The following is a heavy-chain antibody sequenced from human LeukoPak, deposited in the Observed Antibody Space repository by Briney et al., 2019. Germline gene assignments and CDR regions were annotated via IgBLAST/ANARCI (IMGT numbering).Heavy chain of an antibody. D-gene: IGHD3-10*01. V-gene: IGHV3-23*01. CDR2: MSERGGST. J-gene: IGHJ4*02. Sequence: PGGSLRLSCVVSGISLSNYAMTWVRQAPGKGLEWVSYMSERGGSTTYADSVKGRFTISRDTSLNTLYLQMTNLRAEDTAVYFCAKRGVVIRGLLVIGYHQEAYHYDFWGQGVLVTVSS. CDR1: GISLSNYA. CDR3: AKRGVVIRGLLVIGYHQEAYHYDF.